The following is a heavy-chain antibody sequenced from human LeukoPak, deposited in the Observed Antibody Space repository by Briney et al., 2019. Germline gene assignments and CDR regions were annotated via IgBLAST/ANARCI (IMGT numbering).Heavy chain of an antibody. V-gene: IGHV3-53*01. CDR2: IYSGGST. D-gene: IGHD3-10*01. CDR1: GFPVINSY. Sequence: GGSLRLSCAASGFPVINSYVSWVRQAPGKGLEWVSVIYSGGSTYYADSVKGRYTISRDNSKNTLYLQMNSLRAEDTAVYYCAREDIITMVRGALSWGQGTLVTVSS. CDR3: AREDIITMVRGALS. J-gene: IGHJ1*01.